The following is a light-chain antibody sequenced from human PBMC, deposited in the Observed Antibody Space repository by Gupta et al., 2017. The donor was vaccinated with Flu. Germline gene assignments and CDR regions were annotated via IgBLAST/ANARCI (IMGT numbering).Light chain of an antibody. CDR2: DAS. CDR3: QQRSYGPPELT. Sequence: EIVLTQSPATLSLSPGERATLSCRASQSVSSYLAWYQQKPGQAPRLLIYDASNRATGIPARFSGSGAGTDFTLTISSREPEDFAVYYCQQRSYGPPELTFGQGTRLEIK. CDR1: QSVSSY. J-gene: IGKJ5*01. V-gene: IGKV3-11*01.